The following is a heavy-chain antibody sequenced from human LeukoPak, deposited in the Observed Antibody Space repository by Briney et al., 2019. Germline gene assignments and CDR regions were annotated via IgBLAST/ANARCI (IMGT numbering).Heavy chain of an antibody. D-gene: IGHD3-3*01. CDR3: ARGSDYDFWSGYPYYYGMDV. J-gene: IGHJ6*02. Sequence: GGSLRLSCAASGFTFSSYGMSWVRQAPGKGLEWVANIKQDGSEKYYVDSVKGRFTVSRDNAENSLYLQMSSLRAEDTAVYYCARGSDYDFWSGYPYYYGMDVWGQGTTVTVSS. CDR2: IKQDGSEK. CDR1: GFTFSSYG. V-gene: IGHV3-7*03.